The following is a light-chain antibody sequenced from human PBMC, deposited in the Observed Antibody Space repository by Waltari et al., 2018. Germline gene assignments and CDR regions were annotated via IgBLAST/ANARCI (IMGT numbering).Light chain of an antibody. CDR2: GAS. CDR3: QHRAVI. J-gene: IGKJ3*01. V-gene: IGKV3-20*01. CDR1: QSVSSSF. Sequence: EIVLTQSPGTLSLSPGERATLSCRASQSVSSSFLAWYHQKPGQAPRLLIYGASSRATGIPDRFSGSGSGTDFTLTISRLEPEDFAVYYCQHRAVIFGPGTKVDIK.